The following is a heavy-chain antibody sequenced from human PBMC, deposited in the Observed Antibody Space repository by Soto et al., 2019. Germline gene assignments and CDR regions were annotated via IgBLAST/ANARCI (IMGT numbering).Heavy chain of an antibody. CDR1: GFTFSSYS. J-gene: IGHJ4*02. Sequence: HPGGSLRLSCAASGFTFSSYSMNWVRQAPGKGLEWVSYISSSSSTIYYADSVKGRFTISRDNAKNSLYLQMNSLRAEDTAVYYCARPHRSNGVCPGHWGQGTLVTVSS. D-gene: IGHD2-8*01. V-gene: IGHV3-48*01. CDR2: ISSSSSTI. CDR3: ARPHRSNGVCPGH.